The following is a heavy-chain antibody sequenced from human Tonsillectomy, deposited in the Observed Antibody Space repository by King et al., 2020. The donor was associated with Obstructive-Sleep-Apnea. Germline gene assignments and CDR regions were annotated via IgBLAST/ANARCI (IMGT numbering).Heavy chain of an antibody. CDR1: GGSISSYY. J-gene: IGHJ3*02. CDR3: ARDGNGGPSDAFDI. Sequence: QLQESGPGLVKPSETLSLTCTVSGGSISSYYWSWIRQPPGKGLEWIGYIYYSGSTNYNPSLKSRVTISVDTSKNQFSLKLSSVTAADTAVYYCARDGNGGPSDAFDIWGQGTMVTVSS. CDR2: IYYSGST. V-gene: IGHV4-59*01. D-gene: IGHD2-8*01.